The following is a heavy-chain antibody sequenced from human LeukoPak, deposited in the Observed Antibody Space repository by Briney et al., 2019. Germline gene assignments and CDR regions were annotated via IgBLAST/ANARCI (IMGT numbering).Heavy chain of an antibody. CDR2: MNPNSGNT. V-gene: IGHV1-8*03. D-gene: IGHD6-6*01. CDR3: ARADGSSSIDYYHLDV. Sequence: GASVKVSCKASGGTFSSYAISWVRQAPGQGLEWMGWMNPNSGNTGYAQKFQGRVTITRNTSINTAYMELSSLRSEDTAIYYCARADGSSSIDYYHLDVWGKGTTVTVSS. J-gene: IGHJ6*03. CDR1: GGTFSSYA.